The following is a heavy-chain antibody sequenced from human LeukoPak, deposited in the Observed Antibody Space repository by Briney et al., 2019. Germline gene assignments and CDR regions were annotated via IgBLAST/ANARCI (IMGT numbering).Heavy chain of an antibody. CDR2: IYYSGIT. J-gene: IGHJ6*02. V-gene: IGHV4-59*01. Sequence: SETLSLTCTVSGGSISSYYWSWIRQPPGKGLEWIGYIYYSGITNYNPSLKSRVTISVDTSKNQFSLKLSSVTAADTAVYYCARGTYSSGGSCYPNLYYGMDVWGQGTTVTVSS. CDR3: ARGTYSSGGSCYPNLYYGMDV. CDR1: GGSISSYY. D-gene: IGHD2-15*01.